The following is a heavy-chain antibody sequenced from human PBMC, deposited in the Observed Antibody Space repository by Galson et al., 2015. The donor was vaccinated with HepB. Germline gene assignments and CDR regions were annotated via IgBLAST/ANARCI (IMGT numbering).Heavy chain of an antibody. CDR3: AKLGSAGGFDY. J-gene: IGHJ4*02. Sequence: RLSCAASGFTFSSYGMEWVRPAPGKGLEWVAVISYDGTNDYYADSVRGRFTTSRDNSKNTLYLQMNSLRAEDTAVYFCAKLGSAGGFDYWGQGTLVTVSS. V-gene: IGHV3-30*18. CDR2: ISYDGTND. D-gene: IGHD6-19*01. CDR1: GFTFSSYG.